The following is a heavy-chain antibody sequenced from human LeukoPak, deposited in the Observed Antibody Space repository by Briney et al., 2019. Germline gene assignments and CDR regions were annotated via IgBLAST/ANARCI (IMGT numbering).Heavy chain of an antibody. V-gene: IGHV3-48*01. CDR1: GFTFSTYS. CDR3: ARPYCSGGSCYSSIPGPAQ. CDR2: TSSSSTTR. D-gene: IGHD2-15*01. J-gene: IGHJ4*02. Sequence: PGGSLRLSCAASGFTFSTYSMNWVRQAPGKGLEWVSYTSSSSTTRYYADSVKGRFTISRDNAKSSLYLQMNGLRAEDTAVYYCARPYCSGGSCYSSIPGPAQWGQGTLVTVSS.